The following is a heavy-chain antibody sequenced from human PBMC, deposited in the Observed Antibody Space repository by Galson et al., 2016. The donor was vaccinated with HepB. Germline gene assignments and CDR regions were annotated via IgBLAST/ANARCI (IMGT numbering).Heavy chain of an antibody. Sequence: SLSLSCAASGFTFSRYWMHWVRQVPGKGLVWVSRINSDGSSRNYADSVKGRFTISRDNAESTLYLQMNSLRVEDTALYYCAVSMGGAFDWYDYLDYWGQETLVAVTS. V-gene: IGHV3-74*01. CDR3: AVSMGGAFDWYDYLDY. CDR2: INSDGSSR. J-gene: IGHJ4*02. D-gene: IGHD3-9*01. CDR1: GFTFSRYW.